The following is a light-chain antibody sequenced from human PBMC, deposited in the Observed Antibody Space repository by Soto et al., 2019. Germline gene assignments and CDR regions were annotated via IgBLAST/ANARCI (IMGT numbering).Light chain of an antibody. J-gene: IGKJ1*01. Sequence: DIQMTQSPSSLSVSVGDRVTITCRASHGIGTSLGWFQQQPGKAPKSLIYSASTLQVGVPSRFSGSGSGTDFTLTISSLQPEDFATYYCQQYATYPRTFGQGTKVEVK. CDR2: SAS. CDR3: QQYATYPRT. CDR1: HGIGTS. V-gene: IGKV1-16*01.